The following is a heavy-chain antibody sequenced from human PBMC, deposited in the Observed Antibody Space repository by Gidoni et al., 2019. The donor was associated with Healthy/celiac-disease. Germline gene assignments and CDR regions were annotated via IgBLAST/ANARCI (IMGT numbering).Heavy chain of an antibody. CDR3: ADEYYYDSSGYFKQTRDY. CDR2: ISGSGGRT. CDR1: VFTFSSYA. D-gene: IGHD3-22*01. J-gene: IGHJ4*02. Sequence: EVQLLESAGGLVPPGGSMRLSCAASVFTFSSYAMSWVRQAPGKGLEWVSAISGSGGRTYYADSVKGRFTISRDNYKNTLYLQMNSLRAEETAVYYCADEYYYDSSGYFKQTRDYWGQGTLVTVSS. V-gene: IGHV3-23*01.